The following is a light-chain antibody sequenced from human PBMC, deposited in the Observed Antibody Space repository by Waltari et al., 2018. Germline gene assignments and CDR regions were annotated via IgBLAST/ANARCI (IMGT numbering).Light chain of an antibody. CDR1: QSVSRA. Sequence: EIVLTQSPGTLSLSPGERATLSCRTSQSVSRALAWYQQKPCQAPSLLLYGIFNRATGIPDMLSGSRSDTDLSLTISRLEPEEFAVYYCQHYVLLPVTFGQGTRVEVK. CDR2: GIF. J-gene: IGKJ1*01. CDR3: QHYVLLPVT. V-gene: IGKV3-20*01.